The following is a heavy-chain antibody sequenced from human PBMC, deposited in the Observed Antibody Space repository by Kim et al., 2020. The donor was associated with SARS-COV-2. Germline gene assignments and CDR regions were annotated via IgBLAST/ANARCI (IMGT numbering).Heavy chain of an antibody. D-gene: IGHD5-12*01. CDR3: ARHTGRDGYNLGGY. Sequence: NPARKSRVTISVDTSKNQFSLKLSSVTAADTAVYYCARHTGRDGYNLGGYWGQGTLVTVSS. J-gene: IGHJ4*02. V-gene: IGHV4-39*01.